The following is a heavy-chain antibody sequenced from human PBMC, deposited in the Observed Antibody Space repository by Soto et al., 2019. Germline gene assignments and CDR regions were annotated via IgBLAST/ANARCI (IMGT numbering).Heavy chain of an antibody. CDR3: AKHSGYDHYYDMDV. CDR2: IIGSGGTP. J-gene: IGHJ6*02. D-gene: IGHD5-12*01. CDR1: GCTFDIYA. V-gene: IGHV3-23*01. Sequence: EVQLLESGGGLVQPGGSLRLSCAASGCTFDIYAMSWVRQAPRKGLEWVSTIIGSGGTPYYADSVKGRFTISRDNSKNTLYVQMNSLRADDTAEYYCAKHSGYDHYYDMDVWGQGTTVTVSS.